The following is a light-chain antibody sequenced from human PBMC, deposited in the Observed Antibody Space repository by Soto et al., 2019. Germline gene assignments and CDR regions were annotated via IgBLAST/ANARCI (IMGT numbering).Light chain of an antibody. CDR3: QSYDSSLSGYVV. J-gene: IGLJ2*01. V-gene: IGLV1-40*01. Sequence: QSELTQPPSVSGAPGQRVTITCTGSSSNIRAGYDVHWYQQLPGTAPNLLIYGNSNRPSGVPDRFSGSKSGTSASLAITGLQAEDEADYYCQSYDSSLSGYVVFGGGTKVTVL. CDR2: GNS. CDR1: SSNIRAGYD.